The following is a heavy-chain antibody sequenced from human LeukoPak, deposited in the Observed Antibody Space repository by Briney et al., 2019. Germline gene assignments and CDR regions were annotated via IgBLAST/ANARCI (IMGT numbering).Heavy chain of an antibody. D-gene: IGHD4-17*01. CDR1: GGSISSGGYY. CDR2: IYYSGST. V-gene: IGHV4-31*03. Sequence: SETLSLTCTVSGGSISSGGYYWSWIRQHPGKGLEWIGYIYYSGSTYYNPSLKSRVTISVDTSKNQFSLKLSSVTAADTAVYYCAREGDGLRTLDYWGQGTLVTVSS. J-gene: IGHJ4*02. CDR3: AREGDGLRTLDY.